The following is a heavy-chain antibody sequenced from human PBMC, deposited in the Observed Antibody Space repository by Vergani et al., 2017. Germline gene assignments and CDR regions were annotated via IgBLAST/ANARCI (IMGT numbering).Heavy chain of an antibody. CDR2: ISSSGSTI. V-gene: IGHV3-11*01. CDR1: GFTFSDYY. D-gene: IGHD6-13*01. CDR3: ARDVGYSSSWYYSDD. J-gene: IGHJ4*02. Sequence: QVQLVESGGGLVKPGGSLRLSCAASGFTFSDYYLRWLRQAPGKGLEWVSYISSSGSTIYYADSVKGRYTISRDNAKNSLYLQMNSLRAEDTAVYYCARDVGYSSSWYYSDDGGQGTLVTVYS.